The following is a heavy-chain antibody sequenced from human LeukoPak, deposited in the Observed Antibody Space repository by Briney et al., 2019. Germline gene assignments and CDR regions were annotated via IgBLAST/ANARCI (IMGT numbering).Heavy chain of an antibody. V-gene: IGHV1-2*02. D-gene: IGHD5-12*01. CDR2: IDPNSGGT. J-gene: IGHJ5*02. CDR3: ARGGYSGYDLYT. CDR1: GYTFTGYY. Sequence: ASVKVSCKASGYTFTGYYMHWVRQAPGQGLEWMGWIDPNSGGTNYAQKFQGSVTMTRDTSISTAYMELSRLRSDDTAIYYCARGGYSGYDLYTWGQGTLVTVSS.